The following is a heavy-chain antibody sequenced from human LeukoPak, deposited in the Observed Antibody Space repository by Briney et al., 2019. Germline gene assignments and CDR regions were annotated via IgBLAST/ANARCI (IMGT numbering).Heavy chain of an antibody. J-gene: IGHJ4*02. CDR1: GGSISSYY. CDR3: AREGRSIAARPYFDY. V-gene: IGHV4-59*01. Sequence: PSETLSLTCTVSGGSISSYYWSWIRQPPGKGLEWIGYIYYSGSTNYNPSLKSRVTISVDTSKNQFSLKLSSVTAADTAVYYCAREGRSIAARPYFDYWGQGTLVTVSS. CDR2: IYYSGST. D-gene: IGHD6-6*01.